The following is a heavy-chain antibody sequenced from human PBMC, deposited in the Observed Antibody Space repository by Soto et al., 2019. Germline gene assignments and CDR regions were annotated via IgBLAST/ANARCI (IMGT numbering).Heavy chain of an antibody. CDR2: IYYSGST. J-gene: IGHJ6*02. Sequence: ASETLSLTCTVSGGSISSSSYYWGWIRQPPGKGLEWIGSIYYSGSTYYNPSLKSRVTISVDTSKNQFSLKLSSVTAADTAVYYCARGMVGDYDFWSGYLYYYYYGMDVWGQGTTVTVSS. V-gene: IGHV4-39*01. CDR3: ARGMVGDYDFWSGYLYYYYYGMDV. CDR1: GGSISSSSYY. D-gene: IGHD3-3*01.